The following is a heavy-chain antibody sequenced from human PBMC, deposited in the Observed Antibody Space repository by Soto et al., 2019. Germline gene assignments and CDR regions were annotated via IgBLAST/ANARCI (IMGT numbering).Heavy chain of an antibody. J-gene: IGHJ4*02. Sequence: ASVKVSCKASGGTFSSYAISWVRQAPGQGLEWMGGIIPIFGTANYAQKFQGRVTITADKSTSTAYMELSSLRSEDTAVYYCARSKEVIKADFDYWGQGTLVTVSS. CDR3: ARSKEVIKADFDY. D-gene: IGHD3-22*01. CDR1: GGTFSSYA. V-gene: IGHV1-69*06. CDR2: IIPIFGTA.